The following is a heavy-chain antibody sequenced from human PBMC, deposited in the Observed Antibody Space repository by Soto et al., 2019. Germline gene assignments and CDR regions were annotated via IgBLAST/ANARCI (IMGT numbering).Heavy chain of an antibody. J-gene: IGHJ4*02. Sequence: SVEVSCKACGGTFSSYAISWVRQAHGQGLEWMGGIIPIFRTANYAQKFQGRVTITADESTSTAYMELSSLRSEDTAVYYCARDKELLWFGRDLFYWGQGTLVTVSS. CDR1: GGTFSSYA. CDR2: IIPIFRTA. V-gene: IGHV1-69*13. CDR3: ARDKELLWFGRDLFY. D-gene: IGHD3-10*01.